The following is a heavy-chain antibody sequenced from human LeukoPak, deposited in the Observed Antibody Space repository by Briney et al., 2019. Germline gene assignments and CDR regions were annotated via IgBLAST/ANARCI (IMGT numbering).Heavy chain of an antibody. CDR2: IIPIFGTA. Sequence: SVKVSCKASGGTFSSYAISWVRQAPGQGLEWMGGIIPIFGTANYAQKFQGRVTITADESTSTAYMELSSLRSEDTAVYYCARGGVVVPAALAGYYYMDVWGKGTTVTVSS. CDR1: GGTFSSYA. D-gene: IGHD2-2*01. J-gene: IGHJ6*03. V-gene: IGHV1-69*13. CDR3: ARGGVVVPAALAGYYYMDV.